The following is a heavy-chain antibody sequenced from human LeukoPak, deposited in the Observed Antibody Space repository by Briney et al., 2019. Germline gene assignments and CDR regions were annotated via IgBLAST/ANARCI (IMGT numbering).Heavy chain of an antibody. V-gene: IGHV3-23*01. CDR1: GFTFSSYA. J-gene: IGHJ4*02. CDR2: ISGSGGST. CDR3: AKDLESSGWYFEAYFDY. D-gene: IGHD6-19*01. Sequence: PGGSLRLSCAASGFTFSSYAMSWVRQAPGKGLEWVSAISGSGGSTYYADSVKGRFTISRDNSKNTLYLQTNSLRAEDTAVYYCAKDLESSGWYFEAYFDYWGQGTLVTVSS.